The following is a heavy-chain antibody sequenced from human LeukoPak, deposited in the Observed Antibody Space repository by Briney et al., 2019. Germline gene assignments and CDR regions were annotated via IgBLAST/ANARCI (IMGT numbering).Heavy chain of an antibody. Sequence: GGSLRLSCAASGFTFSSYAMSWVRQAPGKGLEWVSAIGGSGGSTYYADSVKGRFTISRDNSKNTLYLQMNSLRAEDTAVYYCAKDREKGIESYYYYMDVWGKGTTVTVSS. V-gene: IGHV3-23*01. CDR1: GFTFSSYA. CDR2: IGGSGGST. CDR3: AKDREKGIESYYYYMDV. J-gene: IGHJ6*03. D-gene: IGHD5-24*01.